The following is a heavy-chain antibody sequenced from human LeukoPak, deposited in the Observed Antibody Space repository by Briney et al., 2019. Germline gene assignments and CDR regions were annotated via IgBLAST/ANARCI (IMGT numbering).Heavy chain of an antibody. Sequence: PSETLSLTCTVSGYSISSGYYWGWIRQPPGKGLEWIGSIYHSGSTYYNPSLKSRVTISVDTSKNQFSLKLSSVTAADTAVYYCARQGEGGRAFDIWGQGTMVTVSS. CDR1: GYSISSGYY. J-gene: IGHJ3*02. D-gene: IGHD1-26*01. CDR3: ARQGEGGRAFDI. V-gene: IGHV4-38-2*02. CDR2: IYHSGST.